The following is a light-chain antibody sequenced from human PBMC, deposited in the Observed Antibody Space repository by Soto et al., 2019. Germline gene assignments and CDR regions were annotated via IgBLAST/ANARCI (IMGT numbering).Light chain of an antibody. V-gene: IGLV7-46*01. CDR3: LLSYSGARAGV. CDR1: TGAVTSGHY. CDR2: DTS. Sequence: QAVVTQDPSLTVSPGGTVTLTCGSSTGAVTSGHYPYWFQQKPGQAPRTLIYDTSNKHSWTPARFSGSLLGGKAALTLSGAQPEDEAEYYCLLSYSGARAGVFGTGTKVTVL. J-gene: IGLJ1*01.